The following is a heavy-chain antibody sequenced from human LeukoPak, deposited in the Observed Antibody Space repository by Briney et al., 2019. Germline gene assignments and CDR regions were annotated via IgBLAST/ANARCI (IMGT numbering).Heavy chain of an antibody. V-gene: IGHV3-11*06. CDR2: IGSSSSYT. CDR3: ARDLVAAGKID. J-gene: IGHJ4*02. CDR1: GFIFSDYY. Sequence: GGPLRLSCAASGFIFSDYYMSWIRQAPGKGLEWVSYIGSSSSYTNYADSVKGRFTISRDNAKNSLYLQMNSLRAEDSAVYYCARDLVAAGKIDWGQGTLVTVSS. D-gene: IGHD6-13*01.